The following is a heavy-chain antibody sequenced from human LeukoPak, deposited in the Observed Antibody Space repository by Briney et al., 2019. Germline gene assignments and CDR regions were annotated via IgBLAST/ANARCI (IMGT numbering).Heavy chain of an antibody. V-gene: IGHV4-4*07. J-gene: IGHJ5*02. CDR2: IYTSGST. CDR3: ARDRKTTVTPNWFDP. CDR1: GGSISSYY. D-gene: IGHD4-11*01. Sequence: SETLSLTCTVSGGSISSYYWSWLRQPAGKGLEWIGRIYTSGSTYYNPSLKSRVTISVDTSKNQFSLKLSSVTAADTAVYYCARDRKTTVTPNWFDPWGQGTLVTVSS.